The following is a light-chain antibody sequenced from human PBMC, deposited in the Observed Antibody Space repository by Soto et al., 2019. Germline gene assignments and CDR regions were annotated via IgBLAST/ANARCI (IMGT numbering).Light chain of an antibody. CDR1: QSVSSD. CDR2: GAS. Sequence: EIVMTQSPATLSVSPGERATLSCRASQSVSSDLAWYHQKPGQAPRLLIYGASSRATGIPDRFSGSGSGTDFTLTISRLEPEDFAVYYCQQYKTFGQGTKVDIK. J-gene: IGKJ1*01. V-gene: IGKV3D-15*01. CDR3: QQYKT.